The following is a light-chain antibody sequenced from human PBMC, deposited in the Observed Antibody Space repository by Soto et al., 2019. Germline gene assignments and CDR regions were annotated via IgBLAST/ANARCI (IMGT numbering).Light chain of an antibody. J-gene: IGKJ1*01. CDR2: KAS. CDR3: QQYKSYWT. Sequence: DIHIAQTPAPWFAYLGCRVTNSCRASQNINNWLAWYQQKPGKAPNLLIYKASSLENGVPSRFSGSGSGTEFTLTISSLQPDDFATYYCQQYKSYWTLGQGTEVDI. CDR1: QNINNW. V-gene: IGKV1-5*03.